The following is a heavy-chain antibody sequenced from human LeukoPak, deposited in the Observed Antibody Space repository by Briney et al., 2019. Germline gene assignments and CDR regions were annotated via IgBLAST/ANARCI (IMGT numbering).Heavy chain of an antibody. V-gene: IGHV3-7*01. CDR3: ASGDPFLPYYFDY. CDR1: GFTFSSYW. Sequence: GSLSLSCAASGFTFSSYWMSWVRQAPGKGLEWVANIKQDGSEKYYVDSVKGRFTISRDNAKNSLYLQMNSLRAEDTAVYYCASGDPFLPYYFDYWGQGTLVTVSS. D-gene: IGHD3-3*01. CDR2: IKQDGSEK. J-gene: IGHJ4*02.